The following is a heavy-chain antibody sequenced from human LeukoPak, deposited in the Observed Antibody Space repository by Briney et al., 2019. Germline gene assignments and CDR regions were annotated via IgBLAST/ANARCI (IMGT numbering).Heavy chain of an antibody. CDR1: GGSISNGGFY. CDR3: ARHPYTKLGDFDY. CDR2: IYYSGST. V-gene: IGHV4-31*03. D-gene: IGHD4-11*01. Sequence: NPSETLSLTCSVSGGSISNGGFYWSWIRQHPGKGLEWIGYIYYSGSTYYNPSLKSRVTISVDTSKNQFSLKLSSVTAADTAVYYCARHPYTKLGDFDYWGQGTLVTVSS. J-gene: IGHJ4*02.